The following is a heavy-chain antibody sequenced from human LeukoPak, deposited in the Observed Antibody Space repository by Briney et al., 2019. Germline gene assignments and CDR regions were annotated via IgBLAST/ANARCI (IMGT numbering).Heavy chain of an antibody. CDR2: INSISTAI. CDR3: ARRSGYCSTTNCYHGFDP. Sequence: GGSLRLSCAASGFTFSNFNLNWVRQAAGKGLEWVSSINSISTAIYYADSLKGRFTISRDNAKNSLYLQMDSLRAEDTAVYYCARRSGYCSTTNCYHGFDPWGQGTLVTVSS. J-gene: IGHJ5*02. V-gene: IGHV3-21*01. CDR1: GFTFSNFN. D-gene: IGHD2-2*01.